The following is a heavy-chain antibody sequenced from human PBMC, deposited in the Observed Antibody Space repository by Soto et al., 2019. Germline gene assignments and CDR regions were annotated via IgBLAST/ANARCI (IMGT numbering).Heavy chain of an antibody. CDR1: GGSISSGDYY. J-gene: IGHJ6*02. Sequence: SETLSLTCTVSGGSISSGDYYWSWIRQPPGKGLEWIGYIYYSGSTYYNPSLKSRVTISVDTSKNQFSLKLSSVTAADTAVYYCARDRRGSGLGDGMDVWGQGTTVTVSS. CDR2: IYYSGST. D-gene: IGHD3-10*01. CDR3: ARDRRGSGLGDGMDV. V-gene: IGHV4-30-4*01.